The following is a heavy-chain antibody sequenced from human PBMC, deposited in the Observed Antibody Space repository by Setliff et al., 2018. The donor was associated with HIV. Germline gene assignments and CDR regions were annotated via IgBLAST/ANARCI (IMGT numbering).Heavy chain of an antibody. J-gene: IGHJ5*02. V-gene: IGHV4-31*03. Sequence: SETLSLTCTVSGGSISSGDYYWSWIRRHPGKGLEWIGYIYYSGSTYYNPSLKSRVTISVDTSKNQFSLRLSSVTAADTAVYYCARAVCGGDCYSRLNWFDPWGQGTLVTVSS. D-gene: IGHD2-21*02. CDR2: IYYSGST. CDR1: GGSISSGDYY. CDR3: ARAVCGGDCYSRLNWFDP.